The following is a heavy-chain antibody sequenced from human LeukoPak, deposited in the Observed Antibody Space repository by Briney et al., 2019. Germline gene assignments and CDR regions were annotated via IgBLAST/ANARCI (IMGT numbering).Heavy chain of an antibody. D-gene: IGHD1-26*01. V-gene: IGHV4-59*08. Sequence: SETLSLTCTVSGGSISSYYWSWIRQPPGKGLEWIGYIYYSGSTNYNPSLKSRVTISVDTSKNQFSLKLSSVTAADTAVYYCARVGAEDAFDIWGQGTMVTVSS. CDR1: GGSISSYY. CDR3: ARVGAEDAFDI. J-gene: IGHJ3*02. CDR2: IYYSGST.